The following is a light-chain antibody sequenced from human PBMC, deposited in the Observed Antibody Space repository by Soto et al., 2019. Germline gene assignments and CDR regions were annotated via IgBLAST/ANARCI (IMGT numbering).Light chain of an antibody. CDR3: QQYNNWPPFTWT. Sequence: EIVMTQSPATLSVSPGERATISCRASQSFSSNLAWYQQKPGQAPRLLIYGASTRATGIPARFSGSGSGTEFTPTISSLQSEDFAVYYCQQYNNWPPFTWTFGQGTKVDIK. CDR2: GAS. CDR1: QSFSSN. J-gene: IGKJ1*01. V-gene: IGKV3-15*01.